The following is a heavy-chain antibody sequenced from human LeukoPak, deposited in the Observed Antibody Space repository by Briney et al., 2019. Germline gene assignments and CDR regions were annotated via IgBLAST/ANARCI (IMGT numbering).Heavy chain of an antibody. CDR3: VSGVYNSRYYFDY. Sequence: GGSLRLSCAASGFTVSSNYMSWVRQVPGKGLEWVSTLSTSGGSTYYADSVKGRFTISRDNAKNTLYLQVNSLRAEDTAVYYCVSGVYNSRYYFDYWGQGTLVTVSS. J-gene: IGHJ4*02. CDR1: GFTVSSNY. V-gene: IGHV3-53*01. CDR2: STSGGST. D-gene: IGHD5/OR15-5a*01.